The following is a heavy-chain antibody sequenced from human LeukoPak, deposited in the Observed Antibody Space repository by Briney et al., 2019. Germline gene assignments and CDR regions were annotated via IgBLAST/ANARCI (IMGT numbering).Heavy chain of an antibody. CDR2: IYYSGST. CDR1: GGSISSYY. V-gene: IGHV4-59*01. CDR3: ARGSPYYYDSSGYQWEY. D-gene: IGHD3-22*01. J-gene: IGHJ4*02. Sequence: SETLSLTCTVSGGSISSYYWSWIRQPPGKGLEWIGYIYYSGSTNYNPSLKCRVTISVDTSKNQFSLKLSSVTAADTAVYYCARGSPYYYDSSGYQWEYWGQGTLVTVSS.